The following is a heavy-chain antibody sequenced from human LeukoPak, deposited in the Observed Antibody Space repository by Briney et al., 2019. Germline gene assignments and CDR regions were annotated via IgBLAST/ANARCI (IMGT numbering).Heavy chain of an antibody. CDR1: GFTFGNAW. CDR2: IKSKTDGGTT. D-gene: IGHD1/OR15-1a*01. J-gene: IGHJ4*02. Sequence: GGSLRLSCAASGFTFGNAWMNWVRQAPGKGLEWVGHIKSKTDGGTTDYAAPVKGRFTISRDDSKNTLYLQMNSLKTEDTAVYYCTTVVEELASPDYWGQGTLVTVSS. V-gene: IGHV3-15*07. CDR3: TTVVEELASPDY.